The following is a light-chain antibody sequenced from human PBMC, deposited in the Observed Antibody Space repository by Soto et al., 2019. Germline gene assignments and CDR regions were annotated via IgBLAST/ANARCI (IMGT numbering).Light chain of an antibody. V-gene: IGKV1-33*01. CDR3: QQYDSSPPFT. Sequence: DIQMTQSPSSLSASVGDRVTITCQASQDISNNLNWYQQRPGRAPNLLISDAYDLETGVPSRFSGSGFGTDFSLSISKLQPEDIATYYCQQYDSSPPFTLGPGTKVDLK. CDR1: QDISNN. CDR2: DAY. J-gene: IGKJ3*01.